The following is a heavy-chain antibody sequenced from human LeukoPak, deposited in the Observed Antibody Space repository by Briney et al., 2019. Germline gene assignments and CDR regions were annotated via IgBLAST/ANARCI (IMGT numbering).Heavy chain of an antibody. CDR2: ISSSGSTI. V-gene: IGHV3-11*01. CDR3: ARVPETTMMSFDY. Sequence: GGSLRLSCAASGFTFSDNYMSWVRQAPGRGLEWVSYISSSGSTIYYADSVKGRFTISRDNAKNSLYLQMNSLRAEDTAVYYCARVPETTMMSFDYWGQGTLVTVSS. CDR1: GFTFSDNY. D-gene: IGHD3-22*01. J-gene: IGHJ4*02.